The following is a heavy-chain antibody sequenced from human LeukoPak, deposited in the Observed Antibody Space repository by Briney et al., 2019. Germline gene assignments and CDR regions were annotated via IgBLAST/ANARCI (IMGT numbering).Heavy chain of an antibody. D-gene: IGHD6-13*01. Sequence: PSETLSLTCTVSGGSISSYYWRWIRQPPGKGLEWIGYIYYSGSTNYNPSLKSRVTISVDTSKNQFSLKLSSVTAADTAVYYCARVRAAAGLRWFDPWGQGTLVTVSS. CDR1: GGSISSYY. CDR2: IYYSGST. CDR3: ARVRAAAGLRWFDP. V-gene: IGHV4-59*01. J-gene: IGHJ5*02.